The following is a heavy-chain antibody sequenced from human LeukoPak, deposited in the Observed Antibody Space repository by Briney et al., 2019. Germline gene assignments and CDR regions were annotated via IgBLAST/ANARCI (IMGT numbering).Heavy chain of an antibody. Sequence: SETLSLTCAVSGGSISSSNWWSWVRQPPGKGLEWIGEIYHSGSTNYNPYLKSRVTISVDKSKNQFSLKLSSVTAADTAVYYCAREKIAVAGSYYFDYWGQGTLVTVSS. D-gene: IGHD6-19*01. J-gene: IGHJ4*02. V-gene: IGHV4-4*02. CDR3: AREKIAVAGSYYFDY. CDR1: GGSISSSNW. CDR2: IYHSGST.